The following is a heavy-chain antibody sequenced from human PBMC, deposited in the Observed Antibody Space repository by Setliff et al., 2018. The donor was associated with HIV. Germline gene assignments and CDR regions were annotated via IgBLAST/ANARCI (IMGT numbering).Heavy chain of an antibody. J-gene: IGHJ4*02. CDR1: GYIFTDYW. Sequence: GESLKISCEASGYIFTDYWIGWVRQMPGKGLEWMGIIYPGDSDTRYSPSFQGQVTISADKSISTAYLQWSSLKASDTAMYYCARLSVVTATRIYYFDYWGQGTLVTVSS. V-gene: IGHV5-51*01. CDR2: IYPGDSDT. D-gene: IGHD2-21*02. CDR3: ARLSVVTATRIYYFDY.